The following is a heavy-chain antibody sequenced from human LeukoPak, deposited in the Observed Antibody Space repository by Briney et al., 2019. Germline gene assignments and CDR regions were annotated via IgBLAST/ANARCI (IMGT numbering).Heavy chain of an antibody. CDR1: GYTFTGYY. D-gene: IGHD3-3*01. CDR2: INPNSGGT. J-gene: IGHJ4*02. V-gene: IGHV1-2*06. CDR3: AADGITIFGVVYGGFDY. Sequence: ASVKVSCKASGYTFTGYYMHWVRQAPGQGLEWMGRINPNSGGTNYAQKFQGRVTMTRDTSISTAYMELSRLRSDDTAVYYCAADGITIFGVVYGGFDYWGQGTLVTVSP.